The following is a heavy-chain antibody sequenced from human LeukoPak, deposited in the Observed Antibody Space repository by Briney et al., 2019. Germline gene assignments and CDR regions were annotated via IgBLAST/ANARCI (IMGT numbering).Heavy chain of an antibody. CDR1: GGTFSSYA. D-gene: IGHD2-2*01. J-gene: IGHJ6*04. CDR2: IIPTFGTA. V-gene: IGHV1-69*06. Sequence: SVKVSCKASGGTFSSYAISWVRQAPGQGLEWMGGIIPTFGTANYAQKFQGRVTITADKSTSTAYMELSSLRSEDTAVYYCAGGDIVVVPAATHYYYYGMDVWGKGTTVTVSS. CDR3: AGGDIVVVPAATHYYYYGMDV.